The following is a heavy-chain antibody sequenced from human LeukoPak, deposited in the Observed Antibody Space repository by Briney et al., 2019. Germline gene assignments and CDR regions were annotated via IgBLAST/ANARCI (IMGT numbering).Heavy chain of an antibody. CDR2: LSSSGSTI. D-gene: IGHD2-2*01. J-gene: IGHJ3*02. V-gene: IGHV3-48*03. CDR3: ARDPSVVVPAAMGAFDI. CDR1: GFTFSSYE. Sequence: GGSLRLSCAASGFTFSSYEMNWIRQAPGKGLEWVSYLSSSGSTIYYADSVKGRLTISRDNAKNSLYLQMNSLRAEDTAVYYCARDPSVVVPAAMGAFDIWGQGTMVTASS.